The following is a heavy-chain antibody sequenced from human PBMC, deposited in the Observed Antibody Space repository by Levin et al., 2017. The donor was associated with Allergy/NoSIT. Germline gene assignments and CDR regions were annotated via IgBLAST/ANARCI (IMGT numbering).Heavy chain of an antibody. Sequence: GESLKISCQASGYRFNSYGISWVRQAPGQGLEWMGWLNNYSGVPTYKQTFQGRVSMTTDTSTTIAYMQLRKLTYEDTAVYYCARDRSFGDTYANGLDVWGRGTTVSVS. CDR3: ARDRSFGDTYANGLDV. V-gene: IGHV1-18*01. D-gene: IGHD3-10*01. CDR2: LNNYSGVP. J-gene: IGHJ6*02. CDR1: GYRFNSYG.